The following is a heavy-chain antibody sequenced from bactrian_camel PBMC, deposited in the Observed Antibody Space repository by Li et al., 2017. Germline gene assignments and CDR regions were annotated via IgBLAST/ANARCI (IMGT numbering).Heavy chain of an antibody. CDR1: GDTISRYC. V-gene: IGHV3S9*01. CDR3: ATDPTLILVAGGSVFGH. D-gene: IGHD6*01. Sequence: HVQLVESGGGLVQPGGSLRLSCVASGDTISRYCMGWFRQIPDKEREGVAGIESDGSTSYADSVKGRFTISRDNAKNTVYLQMNSLKSEDTALYYCATDPTLILVAGGSVFGHWGQGTQVTVS. CDR2: IESDGST. J-gene: IGHJ4*01.